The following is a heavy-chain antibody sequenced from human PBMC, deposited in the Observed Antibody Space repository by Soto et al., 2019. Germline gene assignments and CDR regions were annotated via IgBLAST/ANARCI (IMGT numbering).Heavy chain of an antibody. J-gene: IGHJ5*02. CDR2: ISGGGGGT. V-gene: IGHV3-23*01. D-gene: IGHD2-2*02. CDR1: GSTFITSA. CDR3: AKVTIVVIIVATPGCFDP. Sequence: EVQLLESGGGLVQPGGSLRLSCAASGSTFITSAMSWVRQAPEKGLAWVSAISGGGGGTYYADSVKGRFTISRDNSSNIDYIQRSRVRAQGPAFYYCAKVTIVVIIVATPGCFDPWGKG.